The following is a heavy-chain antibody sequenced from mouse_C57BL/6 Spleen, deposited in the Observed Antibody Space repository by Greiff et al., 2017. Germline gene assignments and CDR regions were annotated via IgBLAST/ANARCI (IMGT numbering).Heavy chain of an antibody. V-gene: IGHV1-66*01. CDR2: IYPGSGNT. Sequence: QVQLQQSGPELVKPGASVKISCKASGYSFTSYYIHWVKQRPGQGLEWIGWIYPGSGNTKYNEKFKGKATLTADTSSSTAYMQLSSLTSEDSAVYYWARSSGWYFDVWGTGTTVTVSS. CDR3: ARSSGWYFDV. CDR1: GYSFTSYY. J-gene: IGHJ1*03.